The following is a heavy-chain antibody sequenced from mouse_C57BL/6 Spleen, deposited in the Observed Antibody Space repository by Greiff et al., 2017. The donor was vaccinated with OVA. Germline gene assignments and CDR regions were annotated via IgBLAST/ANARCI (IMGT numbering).Heavy chain of an antibody. J-gene: IGHJ2*01. V-gene: IGHV1-42*01. CDR3: ARGGRVFDY. CDR1: GYSFTGYY. D-gene: IGHD3-3*01. CDR2: INPSTGGT. Sequence: EVKLEESGPELVKPGASVKISCKASGYSFTGYYMNWVKQSPEKSLEWIGEINPSTGGTTYNQKFKAKATLTVDKSSSTAYMQLKSLTSEDSAVYYCARGGRVFDYWGQGTTLTVSS.